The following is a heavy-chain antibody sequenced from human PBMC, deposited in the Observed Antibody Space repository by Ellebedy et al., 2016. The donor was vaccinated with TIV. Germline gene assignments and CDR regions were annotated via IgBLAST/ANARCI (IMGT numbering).Heavy chain of an antibody. V-gene: IGHV1-69*13. J-gene: IGHJ4*02. CDR1: GGTFSSYA. CDR3: AADTRYGYWELLGDFDY. Sequence: SVKVSXKASGGTFSSYAISWVRQAPGQGLEWMGGIIPIFGTANYAQKFQGRVTITADESTSTAYMELSSLRSEDTAVYYCAADTRYGYWELLGDFDYWGQGTLVTVSS. CDR2: IIPIFGTA. D-gene: IGHD1-26*01.